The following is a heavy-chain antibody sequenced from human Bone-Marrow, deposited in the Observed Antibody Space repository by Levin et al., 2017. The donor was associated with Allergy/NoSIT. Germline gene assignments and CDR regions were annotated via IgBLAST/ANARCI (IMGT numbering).Heavy chain of an antibody. CDR2: ISGSGTTL. Sequence: AGGSLRLSCAASGFTFSDYYMSWIRQAPGKGLEWIAYISGSGTTLQYADSLRDHFTVSRDNAKNSIYLQMNNLRAEDTAVYYCARTGYSNYLHHWGQGTLVTVSS. J-gene: IGHJ4*02. CDR3: ARTGYSNYLHH. D-gene: IGHD4-11*01. V-gene: IGHV3-11*01. CDR1: GFTFSDYY.